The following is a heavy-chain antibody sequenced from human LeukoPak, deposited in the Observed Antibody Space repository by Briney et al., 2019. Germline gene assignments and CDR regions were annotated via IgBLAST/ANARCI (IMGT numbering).Heavy chain of an antibody. CDR1: GYTFTSYD. J-gene: IGHJ5*02. CDR3: ARGARAAAGWYNWFDP. V-gene: IGHV1-8*01. D-gene: IGHD6-13*01. Sequence: ASVKVSCKASGYTFTSYDINWVRQATGQGLEWMGWMNPNSGNTGYAQKFQGRVTMTRNTSISTAYMELSSLRSEDTAVYYCARGARAAAGWYNWFDPWGQGTLVTVSS. CDR2: MNPNSGNT.